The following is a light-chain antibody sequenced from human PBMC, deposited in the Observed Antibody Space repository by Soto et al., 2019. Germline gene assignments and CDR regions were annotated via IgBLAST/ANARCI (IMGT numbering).Light chain of an antibody. Sequence: EIVMTQSPATLSVSPGERATLSCRASQSVSSNLAWYQQKPGQAPRLLIYDASTRATGIPARFSGSGSGTEVTLTISSLQSEDFAVYYCQQCYNWPRTFGQGTKVAIK. V-gene: IGKV3D-15*01. CDR2: DAS. CDR3: QQCYNWPRT. CDR1: QSVSSN. J-gene: IGKJ1*01.